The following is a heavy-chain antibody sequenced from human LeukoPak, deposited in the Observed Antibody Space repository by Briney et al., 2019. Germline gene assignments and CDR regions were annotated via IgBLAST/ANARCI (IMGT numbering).Heavy chain of an antibody. V-gene: IGHV1-69*13. CDR1: GGTFSSYA. D-gene: IGHD4-23*01. Sequence: SVKVSCKASGGTFSSYAISWVRQAPGQGLEWMGGIIPIFGTANYAQKFQGRVAIPADESTATAYRELSSLRSENTPVYYGATINYGGNYYFDYWGQGTLVTVSS. CDR3: ATINYGGNYYFDY. CDR2: IIPIFGTA. J-gene: IGHJ4*02.